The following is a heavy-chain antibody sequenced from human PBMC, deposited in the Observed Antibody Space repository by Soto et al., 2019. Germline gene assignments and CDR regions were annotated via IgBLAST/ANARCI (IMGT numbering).Heavy chain of an antibody. CDR3: AGQAVVQGVPFDY. D-gene: IGHD2-2*01. J-gene: IGHJ4*02. V-gene: IGHV3-11*01. CDR2: ISSSGSTI. Sequence: GGSLSLSCAASGFTFSDYYMSWLRPAPGKGLEWVSYISSSGSTIYYADSVKGRFTISRDNAKNSLYLQMNSLRAEDTAVYYCAGQAVVQGVPFDYWGQGTLVTVSS. CDR1: GFTFSDYY.